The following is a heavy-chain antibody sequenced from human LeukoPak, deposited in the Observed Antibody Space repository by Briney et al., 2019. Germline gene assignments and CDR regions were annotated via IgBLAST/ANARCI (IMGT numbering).Heavy chain of an antibody. CDR2: ILQSGST. CDR3: ARVAVITGDRDRLFDY. J-gene: IGHJ4*02. CDR1: GDSISSNYW. D-gene: IGHD7-27*01. V-gene: IGHV4-4*02. Sequence: SGTLSLTCAVSGDSISSNYWWSWVRQSPGTGLEWIGEILQSGSTNYNPSLRSRVTISIDKSKNQFSLNLSSVTAADTAVYYCARVAVITGDRDRLFDYWGQGTLVTVSS.